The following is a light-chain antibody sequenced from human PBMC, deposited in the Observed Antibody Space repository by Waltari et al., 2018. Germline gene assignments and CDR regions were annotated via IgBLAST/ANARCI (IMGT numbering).Light chain of an antibody. Sequence: EIVLTQSPGTLSLSPGERATLSCRASQNVSSSYLAWYQQKPGQAPRLPIYGAPSRANGIPDRFSGSGSGTEFTLTISRLEPEDFAVYFCQQYGSSPWTFGQGTKVEIK. J-gene: IGKJ1*01. CDR2: GAP. CDR1: QNVSSSY. CDR3: QQYGSSPWT. V-gene: IGKV3-20*01.